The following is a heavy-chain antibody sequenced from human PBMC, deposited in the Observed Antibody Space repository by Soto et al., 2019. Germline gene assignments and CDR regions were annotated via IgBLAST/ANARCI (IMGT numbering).Heavy chain of an antibody. J-gene: IGHJ4*02. CDR3: AGARGGRSYGSGWDDY. V-gene: IGHV1-69*01. CDR1: GGTFSSYA. CDR2: IIPIFGTA. D-gene: IGHD6-19*01. Sequence: QVQLVQSGAEVKKPGSSVKVSCKASGGTFSSYAISWVRQAPGQGLEWVGGIIPIFGTANYAQKFKGRVKITADESTSTAYMELSSLRSDDTAVYYCAGARGGRSYGSGWDDYWGQGTLVTVSS.